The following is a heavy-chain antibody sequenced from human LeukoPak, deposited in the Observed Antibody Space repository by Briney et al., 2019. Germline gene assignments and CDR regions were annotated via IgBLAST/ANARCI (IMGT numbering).Heavy chain of an antibody. J-gene: IGHJ6*02. CDR2: ISVRGRTI. CDR3: ARWIAEGGGSQPIRGLDV. V-gene: IGHV3-48*03. Sequence: GGSLRLSCEASGFSLSRYEMNWVRRAPGKGLEWLSYISVRGRTIHYADSVRGRFTISKDNAKNLLYLHMDSLRGEETAVYYCARWIAEGGGSQPIRGLDVWGQGTTVIVSS. D-gene: IGHD3-16*01. CDR1: GFSLSRYE.